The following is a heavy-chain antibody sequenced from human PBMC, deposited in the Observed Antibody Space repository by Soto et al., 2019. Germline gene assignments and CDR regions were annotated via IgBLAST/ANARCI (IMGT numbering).Heavy chain of an antibody. V-gene: IGHV4-30-4*01. D-gene: IGHD2-15*01. Sequence: SETLSLTCSVSGDSISNLDYFWAWIRQPPGQPLEYIGYIYKISTTYYNPSFESRVAISVDTSKSQFSLHQTSITDADTAVYFCARGRYCLTGRCFPNWFDSWGQGALVTVSS. CDR2: IYKISTT. CDR1: GDSISNLDYF. J-gene: IGHJ5*01. CDR3: ARGRYCLTGRCFPNWFDS.